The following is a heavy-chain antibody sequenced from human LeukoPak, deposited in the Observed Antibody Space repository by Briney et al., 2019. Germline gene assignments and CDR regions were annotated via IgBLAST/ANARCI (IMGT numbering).Heavy chain of an antibody. CDR2: MNPNSGNT. Sequence: GASVKVSCKASGYTFTSYDINRVRQATGQGLEWMGWMNPNSGNTGYAQKFQGRVTMTRNTSISTAYMELSSLRSEDTAVYYCARTQGYCTNGVCSYYFDYWGQGTLVTVSS. CDR1: GYTFTSYD. V-gene: IGHV1-8*01. J-gene: IGHJ4*02. CDR3: ARTQGYCTNGVCSYYFDY. D-gene: IGHD2-8*01.